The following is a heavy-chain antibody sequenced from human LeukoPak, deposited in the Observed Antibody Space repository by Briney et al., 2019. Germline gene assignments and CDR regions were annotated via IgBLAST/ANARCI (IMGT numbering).Heavy chain of an antibody. J-gene: IGHJ3*02. CDR3: AYRKLYSSSWMGAFDI. Sequence: PGGSLRLSCAASGFTFSSYAMSWVRQAPGKGLEWVSAISGSGGSTYYADSVKGRFTISRHNSKNTLYLQMNSLRAEDTAVYYCAYRKLYSSSWMGAFDIWGQGTMVTVSS. D-gene: IGHD6-13*01. CDR2: ISGSGGST. CDR1: GFTFSSYA. V-gene: IGHV3-23*01.